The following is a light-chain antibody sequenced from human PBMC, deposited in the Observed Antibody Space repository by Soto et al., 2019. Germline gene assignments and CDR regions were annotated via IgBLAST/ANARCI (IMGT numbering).Light chain of an antibody. V-gene: IGKV4-1*01. J-gene: IGKJ1*01. CDR2: WAS. Sequence: DIVMTQSPDSLAVSLGERATINCKSSQSVLYSSNNKNYLAWYQQKPGQPPKLLIYWASTRESGVPDRFSGSGSGTDFPLTISSLQAEYEAVYYCQQYDSTPRTFGQGTKVEIK. CDR3: QQYDSTPRT. CDR1: QSVLYSSNNKNY.